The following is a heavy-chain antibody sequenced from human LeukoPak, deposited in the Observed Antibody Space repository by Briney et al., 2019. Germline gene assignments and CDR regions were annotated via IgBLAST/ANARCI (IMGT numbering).Heavy chain of an antibody. CDR2: IYDSGST. CDR1: GDSISSYY. V-gene: IGHV4-59*08. D-gene: IGHD6-19*01. CDR3: ARGYSSGWIDY. J-gene: IGHJ4*02. Sequence: PSETLSLTCTVSGDSISSYYRNWIRQPPGKGLEWVGYIYDSGSTNYNPSLKSRVTISVDTSKNQFSLKLSSVTAADTAVYYCARGYSSGWIDYWGQGTLVTVSS.